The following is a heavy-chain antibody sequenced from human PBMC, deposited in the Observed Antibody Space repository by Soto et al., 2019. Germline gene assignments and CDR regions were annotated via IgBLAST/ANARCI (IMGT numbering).Heavy chain of an antibody. CDR3: ARQTGTTGEPYYFDY. J-gene: IGHJ4*02. Sequence: SETLSLSCTGSGGSISSYYWRWIRQPTGKGLEWIGYIYYSGSTNYNPSLKSRVTISVDTSKNQFSLKLSSVTAADTAVYYCARQTGTTGEPYYFDYWGQGTLVTVSS. CDR2: IYYSGST. V-gene: IGHV4-59*08. D-gene: IGHD1-7*01. CDR1: GGSISSYY.